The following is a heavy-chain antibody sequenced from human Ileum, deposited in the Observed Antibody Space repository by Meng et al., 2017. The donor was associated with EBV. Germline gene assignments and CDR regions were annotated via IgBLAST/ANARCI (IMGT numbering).Heavy chain of an antibody. V-gene: IGHV3-74*01. D-gene: IGHD6-25*01. J-gene: IGHJ4*02. CDR2: IHSDGSRA. CDR1: TLTFSTYW. CDR3: ASLSGHGGY. Sequence: VPLVESGGGLVQPGGSLRLSCAASTLTFSTYWMDWVRQAPGQGLVWVSRIHSDGSRATYADSVRGRFTISRDNAKNTFYLEMNSLRGEDTAVYYCASLSGHGGYWGQGTLVTVSS.